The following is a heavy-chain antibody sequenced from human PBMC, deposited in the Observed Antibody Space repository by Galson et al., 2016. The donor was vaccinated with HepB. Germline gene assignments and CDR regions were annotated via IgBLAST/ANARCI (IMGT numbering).Heavy chain of an antibody. CDR1: GFTFSRYA. Sequence: SLRLSCAASGFTFSRYAMHWVRQAPGKGPEWVALVTYDGTNAYYTDAVKGRFTISRDNSKNMVYLQMDSPRTEDTAIYYCARDHKEVTVEKYIHNRFDPWGQGTLVIVSS. D-gene: IGHD2-21*02. V-gene: IGHV3-30*04. CDR3: ARDHKEVTVEKYIHNRFDP. J-gene: IGHJ5*02. CDR2: VTYDGTNA.